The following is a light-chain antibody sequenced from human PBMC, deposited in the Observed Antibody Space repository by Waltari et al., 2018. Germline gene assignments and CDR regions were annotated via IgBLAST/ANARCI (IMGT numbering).Light chain of an antibody. CDR2: CAS. Sequence: EIVMTQSPATLSVSPGERATLSCRASQSVSSNLAWYQQKPGQAPRLLIYCASTRATGIPARFSGSGSGTEFTLTISSLQSEDFAVYYCQQYNLWPPYTFGQGTKLEIK. CDR1: QSVSSN. CDR3: QQYNLWPPYT. J-gene: IGKJ2*01. V-gene: IGKV3-15*01.